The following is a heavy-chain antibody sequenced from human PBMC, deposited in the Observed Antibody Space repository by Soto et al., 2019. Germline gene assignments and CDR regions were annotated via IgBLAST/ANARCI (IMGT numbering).Heavy chain of an antibody. J-gene: IGHJ5*02. Sequence: QVQLVQSGAEVKKPGASVKVSCKTSDYAFHTYGVTWVRQAPGQGLAWMGWISTYNGNTNYAQNFQGRVTMTTDPSTKTAYMELRSLKSGDTAMYYCARKSSSSSWFDPWGQGTLVTVSS. V-gene: IGHV1-18*01. D-gene: IGHD6-6*01. CDR2: ISTYNGNT. CDR3: ARKSSSSSWFDP. CDR1: DYAFHTYG.